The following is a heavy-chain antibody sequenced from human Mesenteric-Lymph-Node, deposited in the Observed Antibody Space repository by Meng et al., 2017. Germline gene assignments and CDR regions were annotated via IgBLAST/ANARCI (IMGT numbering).Heavy chain of an antibody. CDR1: GYTFTGYY. CDR2: IKPNSGGT. V-gene: IGHV1-2*06. D-gene: IGHD3-9*01. CDR3: ARVDVLRYFDWLDDFDY. Sequence: ASVKVSCKASGYTFTGYYMHWVRQAPGQGLEWMGRIKPNSGGTNYAQKFQGRVTMTRDTSISTAYMELSRLRSDDTAVYYCARVDVLRYFDWLDDFDYWGQGTLVTVSS. J-gene: IGHJ4*02.